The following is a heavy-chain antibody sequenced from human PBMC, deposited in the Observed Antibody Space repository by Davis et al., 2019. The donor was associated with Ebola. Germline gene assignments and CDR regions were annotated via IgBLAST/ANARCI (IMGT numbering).Heavy chain of an antibody. D-gene: IGHD3-22*01. Sequence: GESLKISCAASGFTFSSYGMHWVRQAPGKGLEWVAFIRYDGSNKYYADSVKGRFTISRDNSKNTLYLRMNSLRAEDTAVYYCAKDRITMIVVLGGAENWGQGTLVTVSS. CDR3: AKDRITMIVVLGGAEN. V-gene: IGHV3-30*02. CDR1: GFTFSSYG. J-gene: IGHJ4*02. CDR2: IRYDGSNK.